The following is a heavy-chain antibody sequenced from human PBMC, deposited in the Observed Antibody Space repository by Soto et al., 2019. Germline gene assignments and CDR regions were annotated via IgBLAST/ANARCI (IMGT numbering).Heavy chain of an antibody. Sequence: QVQLQESGPGLVKPSETLSLTCTVSGGSISSYYWNWIRQPPGKGLEWIGYIYYSGSTNYNPSLKSRVTISVDTSKNQFSLRLSSVTAADTAVYYCARGPGYAYFDYWGQGTLVTVSS. CDR1: GGSISSYY. D-gene: IGHD2-2*01. V-gene: IGHV4-59*01. J-gene: IGHJ4*02. CDR2: IYYSGST. CDR3: ARGPGYAYFDY.